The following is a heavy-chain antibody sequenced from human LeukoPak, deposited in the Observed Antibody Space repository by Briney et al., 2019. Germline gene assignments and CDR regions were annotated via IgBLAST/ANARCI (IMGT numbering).Heavy chain of an antibody. D-gene: IGHD6-6*01. CDR1: GFTFSSYA. CDR2: ISGSGGST. V-gene: IGHV3-23*01. Sequence: GGSLRLSCAASGFTFSSYAMSWVRQAPGKGLEWVSAISGSGGSTYYADSVKGRFTISRDNSKNTLYLQMNSLRAEDTAVYYCAKEGASSSNQYYYYGMDVWGQGTTVTVSS. J-gene: IGHJ6*02. CDR3: AKEGASSSNQYYYYGMDV.